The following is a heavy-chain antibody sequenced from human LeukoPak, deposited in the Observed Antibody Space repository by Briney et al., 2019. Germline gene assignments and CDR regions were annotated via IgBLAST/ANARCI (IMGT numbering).Heavy chain of an antibody. V-gene: IGHV4-59*08. Sequence: SETLSLTCTVSGGSISSYYWSWIRQPPGKGLEWIGYIYYSGSTNYNPSLKSRVTISVDTSKNHFSLKLSSVTAADTAVYYCARHERARATLDPWGQGTLVTVSS. J-gene: IGHJ5*02. CDR2: IYYSGST. CDR3: ARHERARATLDP. CDR1: GGSISSYY.